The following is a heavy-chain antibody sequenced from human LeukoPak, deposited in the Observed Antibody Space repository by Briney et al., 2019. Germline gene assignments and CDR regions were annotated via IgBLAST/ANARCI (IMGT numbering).Heavy chain of an antibody. V-gene: IGHV3-21*01. CDR3: ARAAGYDATFDY. J-gene: IGHJ4*02. CDR1: GFTFSSYS. D-gene: IGHD6-13*01. Sequence: PGVSLRLSCAASGFTFSSYSMNWVRQAPGKGLEWVSSISSSSNYIYYADSMKGRFTISRDNAKNSLYLQMNSLRAEDTAVYFCARAAGYDATFDYWGQGTLVTVSS. CDR2: ISSSSNYI.